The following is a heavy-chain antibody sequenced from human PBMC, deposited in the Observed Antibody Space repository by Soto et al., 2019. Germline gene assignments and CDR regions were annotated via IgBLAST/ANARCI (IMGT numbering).Heavy chain of an antibody. D-gene: IGHD1-1*01. CDR1: EFTFSTYW. V-gene: IGHV3-7*05. J-gene: IGHJ4*02. CDR3: VRGLYTGSPHFFY. Sequence: GGSLRLSCVASEFTFSTYWLTWVRQAPGKGLEWVANIAGDGQEKNYVDSVKGRFTVSRDNAKRSLYLQMNSLRVEDTAVYYCVRGLYTGSPHFFYWGQGTLVTVSS. CDR2: IAGDGQEK.